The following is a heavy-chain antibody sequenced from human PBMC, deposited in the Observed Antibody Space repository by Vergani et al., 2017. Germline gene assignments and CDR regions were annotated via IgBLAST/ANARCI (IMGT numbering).Heavy chain of an antibody. CDR1: GFTFSSYG. Sequence: QVQLVESGGGVVQPGRSLRLSCAASGFTFSSYGMHWVRQAPGKGLEWVAVISYDGSNKYYADSVKGRFTISRDNSKNTLYLQMNSLRAEDTAVYYCAKLVTQAPGDYWGQGTLVTVSP. D-gene: IGHD2-21*02. CDR3: AKLVTQAPGDY. CDR2: ISYDGSNK. J-gene: IGHJ4*02. V-gene: IGHV3-30*18.